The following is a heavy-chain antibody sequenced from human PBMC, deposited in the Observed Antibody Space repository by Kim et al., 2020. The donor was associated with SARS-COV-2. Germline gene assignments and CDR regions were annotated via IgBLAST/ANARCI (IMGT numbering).Heavy chain of an antibody. D-gene: IGHD3-10*01. V-gene: IGHV3-23*01. CDR1: GFTFSTYA. CDR3: AKSHYSGSGSIDY. J-gene: IGHJ4*02. Sequence: GGSLRLSCAASGFTFSTYAMNWVRQAPGKGLEWVSFISDGGGSTYYADSVKGRFTISRDNSKNTLYLQMNSLRAEDTAIYYCAKSHYSGSGSIDYWGQGTLVIVSS. CDR2: ISDGGGST.